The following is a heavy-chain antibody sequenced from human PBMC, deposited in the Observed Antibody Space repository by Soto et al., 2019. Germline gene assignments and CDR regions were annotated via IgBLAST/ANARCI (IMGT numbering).Heavy chain of an antibody. CDR1: GYTFASYA. CDR2: ISAYNGNT. V-gene: IGHV1-18*01. J-gene: IGHJ2*01. D-gene: IGHD2-21*02. Sequence: ASVKVSCKASGYTFASYAISWMRRAPGQGLEWMGWISAYNGNTNYAQKLQGRVTMTTDTSTSTAYMELSSLRSEDTAVYYCARDPGGDQPGWYFDLWGRGTLVTVSS. CDR3: ARDPGGDQPGWYFDL.